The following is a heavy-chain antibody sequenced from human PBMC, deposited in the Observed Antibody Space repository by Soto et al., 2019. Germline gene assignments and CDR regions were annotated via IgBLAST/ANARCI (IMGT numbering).Heavy chain of an antibody. Sequence: PSETLSLTCTVSGGSISSGDYYWSWIRQPPGKGLEWIGYIYYSGSTYYNPSLKSRVTISVDTSKNQFSLKLSSVTAADTAVYYCARVNQLVGSSVFYYYYGMDVWGQGTTVTVS. J-gene: IGHJ6*02. CDR1: GGSISSGDYY. CDR3: ARVNQLVGSSVFYYYYGMDV. V-gene: IGHV4-30-4*01. CDR2: IYYSGST. D-gene: IGHD6-6*01.